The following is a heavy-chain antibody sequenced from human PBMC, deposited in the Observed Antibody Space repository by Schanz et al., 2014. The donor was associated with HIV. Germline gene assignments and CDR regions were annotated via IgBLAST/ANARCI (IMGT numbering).Heavy chain of an antibody. J-gene: IGHJ4*02. CDR2: ISHDGGNK. D-gene: IGHD4-4*01. CDR3: ARGGLQWHPEWFDY. CDR1: GFTFSSYG. Sequence: QVQLVESGGGVVQPGRSLRLSCAVSGFTFSSYGMHWVRQAPGKGLEWVAVISHDGGNKHYGDSVKGRFTISRDNSKNTLYLQMSSLREEDTAVYYCARGGLQWHPEWFDYWGQGTLVTVSS. V-gene: IGHV3-30*03.